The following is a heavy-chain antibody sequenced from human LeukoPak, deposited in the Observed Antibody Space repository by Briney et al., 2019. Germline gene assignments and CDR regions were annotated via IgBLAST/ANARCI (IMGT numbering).Heavy chain of an antibody. D-gene: IGHD1-26*01. Sequence: PGGSLRLSCAASGFTFSSYAMSWVRQAPGKGLEWVSAISGSGGSTYYADSVKGRLTISRDNSKNTLYLQMNSLRAEDTAVYYCAKDQWELLYYFDYWGQGTLVTVSS. J-gene: IGHJ4*02. CDR2: ISGSGGST. CDR1: GFTFSSYA. CDR3: AKDQWELLYYFDY. V-gene: IGHV3-23*01.